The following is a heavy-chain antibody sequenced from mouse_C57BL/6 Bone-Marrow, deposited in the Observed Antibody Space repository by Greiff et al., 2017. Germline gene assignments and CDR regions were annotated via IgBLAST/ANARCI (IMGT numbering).Heavy chain of an antibody. CDR1: GYTFTSYW. V-gene: IGHV1-53*01. D-gene: IGHD2-3*01. CDR2: INPSNGGT. J-gene: IGHJ4*01. Sequence: QVQLLQPGTELVKPGASVKLSCKASGYTFTSYWMHWVQQRPGQGLEWIGNINPSNGGTNYNEKFKSKATLTVDKSSSTAYMQLSSLTSEDSAVYCCARRRDGYYLSYAMDYWGQGTSVTVSS. CDR3: ARRRDGYYLSYAMDY.